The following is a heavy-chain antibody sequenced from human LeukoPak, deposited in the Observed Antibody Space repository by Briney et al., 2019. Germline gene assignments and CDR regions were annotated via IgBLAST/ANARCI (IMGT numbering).Heavy chain of an antibody. Sequence: SETLSLTCTVSGGSISSSSYYWGWIRQPPGKGLEWIGSILYSGSTYYNPSLKSRVTISVDTSKNQFSLKLSSVTAADTAVYYCARLWSGYRPPDFWGQGTLVTVSS. CDR1: GGSISSSSYY. J-gene: IGHJ4*02. V-gene: IGHV4-39*01. CDR3: ARLWSGYRPPDF. D-gene: IGHD3-3*01. CDR2: ILYSGST.